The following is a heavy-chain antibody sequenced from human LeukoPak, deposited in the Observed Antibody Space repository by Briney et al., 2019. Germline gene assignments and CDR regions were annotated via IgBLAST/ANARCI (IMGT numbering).Heavy chain of an antibody. Sequence: ASVKVSCKASGYTFTSYDINWVRQATGQGLEWMGWMNPNSGNTGYAQKFQGRVTMTRNTSKSTAYMELSSLRSEDTAVYYCAREVLRYFDWLSTPYYYGMDVWGQGTTVTVSS. J-gene: IGHJ6*02. D-gene: IGHD3-9*01. V-gene: IGHV1-8*01. CDR3: AREVLRYFDWLSTPYYYGMDV. CDR1: GYTFTSYD. CDR2: MNPNSGNT.